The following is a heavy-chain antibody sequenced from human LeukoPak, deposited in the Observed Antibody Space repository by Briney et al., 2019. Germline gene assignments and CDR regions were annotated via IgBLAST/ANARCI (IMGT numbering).Heavy chain of an antibody. D-gene: IGHD3-10*01. CDR3: ARAYYGSGSYPDY. J-gene: IGHJ4*02. V-gene: IGHV1-69*04. Sequence: SVKVSCKASGGTFSSYAISWVRQAPGQGLEWMGRIIPILGIANYAQKFQGRVAITADKSTSTAYMELSSLRSEDTAVYYCARAYYGSGSYPDYWGQGTLVTVSS. CDR2: IIPILGIA. CDR1: GGTFSSYA.